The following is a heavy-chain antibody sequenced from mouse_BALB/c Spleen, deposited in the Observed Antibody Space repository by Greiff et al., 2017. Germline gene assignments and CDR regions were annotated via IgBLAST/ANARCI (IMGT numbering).Heavy chain of an antibody. D-gene: IGHD2-14*01. CDR1: GFTFSSFG. CDR2: ISSGSSTI. CDR3: ARSEVRRAFAY. Sequence: EVKLVESGGGLVQPGGSRKLSCAASGFTFSSFGMHWVRQAPEKGLEWVAYISSGSSTIYYADTVKGRFTISRDNPKNTLFLQMTSLRSEDTAMYYCARSEVRRAFAYWGQGTLVTVSA. J-gene: IGHJ3*01. V-gene: IGHV5-17*02.